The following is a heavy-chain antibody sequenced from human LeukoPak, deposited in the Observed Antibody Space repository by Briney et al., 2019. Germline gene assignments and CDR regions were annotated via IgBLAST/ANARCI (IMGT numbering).Heavy chain of an antibody. CDR2: IYNDGST. J-gene: IGHJ4*02. CDR1: GFTVSSNY. D-gene: IGHD1-26*01. CDR3: ARVPPFIVGATIDY. Sequence: GGSLRLSCAASGFTVSSNYISWVRQAPGKGLEWVSVIYNDGSTYYADSVKGRFTISRDNSKNTLYLQMNSLRAEDTAVYYCARVPPFIVGATIDYWGQGTLVTVSS. V-gene: IGHV3-66*01.